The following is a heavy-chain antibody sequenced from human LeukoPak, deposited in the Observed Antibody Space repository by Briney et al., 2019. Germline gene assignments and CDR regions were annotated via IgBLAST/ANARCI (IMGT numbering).Heavy chain of an antibody. CDR3: AGEGKDPDGYNYVGPFDY. D-gene: IGHD5-24*01. CDR2: IYTSGST. CDR1: GGSISSYY. V-gene: IGHV4-4*07. J-gene: IGHJ4*02. Sequence: SETLSLTCTVSGGSISSYYWSWIRQPAGKGLEWIGRIYTSGSTNYNPSLKSRVTMSVDTSKNQFSLKLSSVTAADTAVYYCAGEGKDPDGYNYVGPFDYWGQGTLVTVSS.